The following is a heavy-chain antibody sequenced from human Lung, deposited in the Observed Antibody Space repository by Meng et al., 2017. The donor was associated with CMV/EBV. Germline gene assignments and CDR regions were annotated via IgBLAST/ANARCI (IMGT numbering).Heavy chain of an antibody. CDR2: IYWDDDK. CDR3: ARRFSAHGYFDN. Sequence: QITLKESGPTLVKPTQNLTLPCNVSGFSLNTAGVGVGWIRRPPGKALEWLALIYWDDDKCYSPSLESRLTITKDTSKNQVVLRMTYVDPMDTATYYCARRFSAHGYFDNWGQGPLVTVSS. D-gene: IGHD1-26*01. V-gene: IGHV2-5*02. CDR1: GFSLNTAGVG. J-gene: IGHJ4*02.